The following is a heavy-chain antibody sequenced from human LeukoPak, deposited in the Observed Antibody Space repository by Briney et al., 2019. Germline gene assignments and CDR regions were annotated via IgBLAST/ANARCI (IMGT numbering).Heavy chain of an antibody. J-gene: IGHJ4*02. CDR2: IYYSGST. Sequence: PSETLSLTCAVYGGSFSGYYWSWIRQPPGKGLEWIGYIYYSGSTYYNPSLKSRVTISVDTSKNQFSLKLSSVTAADTAVYYCARDRRGAFDYWGQGTLVTVSS. CDR1: GGSFSGYY. CDR3: ARDRRGAFDY. D-gene: IGHD3-10*01. V-gene: IGHV4-34*09.